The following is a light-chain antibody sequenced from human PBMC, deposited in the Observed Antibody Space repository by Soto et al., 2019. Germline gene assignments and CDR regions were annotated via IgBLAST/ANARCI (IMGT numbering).Light chain of an antibody. Sequence: EVVMTQSPATLSVSPGERATLSCRASQSVSINLAWYQQKPGQAPRLLIFGASTRSTGIPARFSGSRSGTDFTLTISSLQSEDFAVYYCHQYNNWPPWTFGQGTKVEIK. V-gene: IGKV3-15*01. J-gene: IGKJ1*01. CDR2: GAS. CDR1: QSVSIN. CDR3: HQYNNWPPWT.